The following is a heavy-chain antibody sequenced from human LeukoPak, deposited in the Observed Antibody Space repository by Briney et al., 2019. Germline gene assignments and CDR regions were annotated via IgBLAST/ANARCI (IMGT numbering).Heavy chain of an antibody. CDR2: IYSSGNT. D-gene: IGHD3/OR15-3a*01. CDR1: GFTVSNNY. CDR3: ARDGLDRGSREYYFDF. Sequence: GGSLRLSCAASGFTVSNNYMSWVRQAPGKGLEWVSVIYSSGNTYYADSVKGRFTISRDNSKNTLYLQMNSLSAEDTAVYYCARDGLDRGSREYYFDFWGQGTLVTVSS. J-gene: IGHJ4*02. V-gene: IGHV3-53*01.